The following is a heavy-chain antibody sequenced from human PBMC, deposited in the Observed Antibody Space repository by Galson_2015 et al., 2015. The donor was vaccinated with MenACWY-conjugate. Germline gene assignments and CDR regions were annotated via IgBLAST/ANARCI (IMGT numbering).Heavy chain of an antibody. V-gene: IGHV3-48*02. CDR3: ARVPGYSYGYYDW. J-gene: IGHJ4*02. CDR2: ISSSGSTI. D-gene: IGHD5-18*01. Sequence: SLRLSCEASGFTFSTYSMNWVRQAPGKGLEWVSYISSSGSTIYYADSVKGRFTISRDNAKNSLYLQMNTLRDEDTAVYYCARVPGYSYGYYDWWGQGTLVTVSS. CDR1: GFTFSTYS.